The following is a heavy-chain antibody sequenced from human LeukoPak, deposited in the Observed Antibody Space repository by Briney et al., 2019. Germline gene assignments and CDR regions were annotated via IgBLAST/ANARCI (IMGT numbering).Heavy chain of an antibody. V-gene: IGHV1-8*03. Sequence: ASVKVSCKASGYTFTSYDINWVRQATGQGLERMGWMNPNSGNTGYAQKFQGRVTITRNTSISTAYMELSSLRSEDTAVYYCARLTPLGAFDIWGQGTMVTVSS. CDR1: GYTFTSYD. CDR2: MNPNSGNT. CDR3: ARLTPLGAFDI. J-gene: IGHJ3*02.